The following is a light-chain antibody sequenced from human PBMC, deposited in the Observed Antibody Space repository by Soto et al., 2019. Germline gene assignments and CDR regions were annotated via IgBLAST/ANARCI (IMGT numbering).Light chain of an antibody. CDR2: SAS. J-gene: IGKJ4*01. CDR3: QQGNSYPLT. CDR1: QAISSY. V-gene: IGKV1-9*01. Sequence: DIPLTQSPSFLSASVGDRVTITCRATQAISSYLAWYQQKPGKAPNLLIHSASTLRGGVSSRFGGSGSGTEFTLTISSLQPEDLATYYCQQGNSYPLTFGGGTKVEIK.